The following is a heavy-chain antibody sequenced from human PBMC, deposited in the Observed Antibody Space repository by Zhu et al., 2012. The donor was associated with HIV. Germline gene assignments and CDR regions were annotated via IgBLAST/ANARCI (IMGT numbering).Heavy chain of an antibody. J-gene: IGHJ4*02. D-gene: IGHD2-21*02. CDR1: GGSISSGGYS. CDR3: ARGGVTLLDY. CDR2: IYHSGST. Sequence: QVQLQESGSGLVKPSQTLSLTCAVSGGSISSGGYSWSWIRQPPGKGLEWIGYIYHSGSTYYNPSLKSRVTISVDRSKNQFSLKLSSVTAADTAVYYCARGGVTLLDYWGQGTLVTISS. V-gene: IGHV4-30-2*01.